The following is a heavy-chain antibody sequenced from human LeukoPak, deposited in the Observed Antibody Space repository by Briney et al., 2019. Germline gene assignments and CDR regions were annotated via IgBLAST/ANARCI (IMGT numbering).Heavy chain of an antibody. D-gene: IGHD3-3*01. CDR3: AKTQQRITIFGVVIAEYFDY. CDR2: ISGSGGST. Sequence: PGGSLRLSCAASGFTFSSYAMSWVRQAPGKGLEWVSAISGSGGSTYYADSVKGRFTISRDNSENTLYLQMNSLRAEDTAVYYCAKTQQRITIFGVVIAEYFDYWGQGTLVTVSS. CDR1: GFTFSSYA. V-gene: IGHV3-23*01. J-gene: IGHJ4*02.